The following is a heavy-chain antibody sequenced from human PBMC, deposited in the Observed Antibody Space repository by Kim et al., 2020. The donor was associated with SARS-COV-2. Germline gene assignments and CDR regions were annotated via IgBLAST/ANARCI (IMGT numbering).Heavy chain of an antibody. J-gene: IGHJ4*02. CDR2: ISSSSSTI. V-gene: IGHV3-48*04. D-gene: IGHD3-9*01. Sequence: GGSLRLSCAASGFTFSSYSMNWVRQAPGKGLEWVSYISSSSSTIYYADSVKGRFTISRDNAKNSLYLQMNSLRAEDTAVYYCARDADFDWLLSYYFDYWGQGTLVTVSS. CDR3: ARDADFDWLLSYYFDY. CDR1: GFTFSSYS.